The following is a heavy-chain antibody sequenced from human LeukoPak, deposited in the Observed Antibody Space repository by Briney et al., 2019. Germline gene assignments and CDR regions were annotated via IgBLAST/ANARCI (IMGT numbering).Heavy chain of an antibody. J-gene: IGHJ4*02. CDR2: ISGSGGST. D-gene: IGHD1-26*01. CDR1: GFTFSSYA. CDR3: AKNGGSYYGYFDY. V-gene: IGHV3-23*01. Sequence: WGSLRLSCAASGFTFSSYAMSWVRQAPGKGLEWVSAISGSGGSTYYVDSVKGRFTISRDNSKNTLYLQMNSLPAEDTAVYYCAKNGGSYYGYFDYWGQGTLVTVSS.